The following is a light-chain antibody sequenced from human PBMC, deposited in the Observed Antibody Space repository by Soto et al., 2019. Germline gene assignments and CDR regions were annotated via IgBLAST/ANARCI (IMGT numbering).Light chain of an antibody. CDR1: GRDIGAYDY. J-gene: IGLJ1*01. CDR3: RSYTTSDFYV. Sequence: QSALTQPASVSGSPGQSITISCTGSGRDIGAYDYVSWYQQHPGKAPKLLIYGVKNRPSGVSYRFSASKSAFTASLTISGLKAEDEAHYYGRSYTTSDFYVFGPGPQVTXL. CDR2: GVK. V-gene: IGLV2-14*01.